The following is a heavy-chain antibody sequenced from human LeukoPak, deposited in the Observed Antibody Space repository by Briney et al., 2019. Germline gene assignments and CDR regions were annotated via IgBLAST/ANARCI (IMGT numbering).Heavy chain of an antibody. CDR2: IYPGDSDT. J-gene: IGHJ3*02. CDR1: GYSFTSYW. D-gene: IGHD3-10*01. Sequence: GESLKISCKGSGYSFTSYWIGWVRQMPGKGLEWMGIIYPGDSDTRYSPSLQGQVTISADKSIRTAYLQWSSLKASDTAMYYCAVVLPEYGSQSWRWSFDIWAQGTMVTVSS. V-gene: IGHV5-51*01. CDR3: AVVLPEYGSQSWRWSFDI.